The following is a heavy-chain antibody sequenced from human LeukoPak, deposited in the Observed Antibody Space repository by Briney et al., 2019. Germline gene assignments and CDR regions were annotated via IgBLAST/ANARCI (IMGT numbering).Heavy chain of an antibody. CDR2: ISSSGSYI. CDR3: VKDEYSGSSLLFDP. CDR1: GFIFVSHN. V-gene: IGHV3-21*01. J-gene: IGHJ5*02. D-gene: IGHD5-12*01. Sequence: GGSLRLSCAASGFIFVSHNMNWVRQAPGKGLEWVASISSSGSYIYYADSVKGRFTISRDNAKKSLYLQMNSLRVEDTAVYYCVKDEYSGSSLLFDPRGQGTLGTGSS.